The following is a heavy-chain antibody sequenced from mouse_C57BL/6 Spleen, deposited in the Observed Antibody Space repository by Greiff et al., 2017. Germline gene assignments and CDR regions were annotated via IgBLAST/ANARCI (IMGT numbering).Heavy chain of an antibody. V-gene: IGHV1-61*01. J-gene: IGHJ4*01. Sequence: QVQLQQPGAELVRPGSSVKLSCKASGYTFTSYWVDWVKQRPGPGLEWIGNIYPSDSETHYNQKFKDKATLTVDKSSSTAYLQLSSLTSEDSSVYYCATPLGSLYSMDYWGQGTSVTVSS. CDR1: GYTFTSYW. CDR2: IYPSDSET. CDR3: ATPLGSLYSMDY.